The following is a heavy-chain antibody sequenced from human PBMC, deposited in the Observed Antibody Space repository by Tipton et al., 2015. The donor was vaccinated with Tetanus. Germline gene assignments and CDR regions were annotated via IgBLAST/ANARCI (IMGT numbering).Heavy chain of an antibody. V-gene: IGHV3-7*01. Sequence: SLRLSCAASGFTLSSYWMSWVRQAPGKGLEWVANIKQDGSAKYYVDSVKGRFTISRDNARNSLSVHMNSLTAEDTAVYYCARLRVYCSTACYSREDYWGQGTLVTVSS. J-gene: IGHJ4*02. CDR3: ARLRVYCSTACYSREDY. CDR2: IKQDGSAK. D-gene: IGHD2/OR15-2a*01. CDR1: GFTLSSYW.